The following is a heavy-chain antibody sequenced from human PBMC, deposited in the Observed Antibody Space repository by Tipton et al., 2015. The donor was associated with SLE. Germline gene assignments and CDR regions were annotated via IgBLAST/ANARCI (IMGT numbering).Heavy chain of an antibody. D-gene: IGHD6-13*01. J-gene: IGHJ4*02. CDR3: AGPIAAAGGY. CDR1: GFSFSNCE. Sequence: GSLRLSCAASGFSFSNCEMNWVRQAPGKGLEWVSFISSSGISTYYADSVKGRFTISRDNADYSLYLQMNTLRAEDTAVYYCAGPIAAAGGYWGQGTLVTVSS. CDR2: ISSSGIST. V-gene: IGHV3-48*03.